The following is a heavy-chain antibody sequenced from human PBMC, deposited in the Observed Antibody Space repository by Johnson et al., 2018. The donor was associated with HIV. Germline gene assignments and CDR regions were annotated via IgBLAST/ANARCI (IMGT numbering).Heavy chain of an antibody. J-gene: IGHJ3*02. V-gene: IGHV3-13*01. D-gene: IGHD5-18*01. CDR3: ARLPSGYSRDGFNI. CDR2: IGTAGDT. Sequence: VQLVESGGGVVQPGRSLRLSCAASGFTFSSYDMHWVRQATGKGLEWVSAIGTAGDTYYPGSVKGRFTISRDNAKNSLYLQMNSLRDDDTAMYYCARLPSGYSRDGFNIWGQGTMVTVSS. CDR1: GFTFSSYD.